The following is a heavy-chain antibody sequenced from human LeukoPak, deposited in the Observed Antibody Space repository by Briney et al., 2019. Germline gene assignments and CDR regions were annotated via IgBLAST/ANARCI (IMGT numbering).Heavy chain of an antibody. CDR3: AKPISGGLAVTADWFHP. CDR2: INANSGTT. Sequence: PGGSLRLSCTASGFAFSVYAMSWLRQPPGKGLEWVSTINANSGTTSYAASVRGRFTISRDNSKNTLYLQLNTLRADDTATYYCAKPISGGLAVTADWFHPWGQGTQVVVSS. CDR1: GFAFSVYA. J-gene: IGHJ5*01. V-gene: IGHV3-23*01. D-gene: IGHD6-19*01.